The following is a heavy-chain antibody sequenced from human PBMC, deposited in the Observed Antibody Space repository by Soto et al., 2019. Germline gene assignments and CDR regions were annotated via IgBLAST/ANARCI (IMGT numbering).Heavy chain of an antibody. V-gene: IGHV1-3*01. CDR3: ARSIVVVTALDY. D-gene: IGHD2-21*02. J-gene: IGHJ4*02. CDR1: GYTFTSYA. CDR2: INAGNGNT. Sequence: QVQLVQSGAKVKKPGASVKVSCKASGYTFTSYAMHWVRQAPGQRLEWMGWINAGNGNTKYSQKFQGRVTITRDTSASTAYMELSSLRSEDTAVYYCARSIVVVTALDYWGQGTLVTVSS.